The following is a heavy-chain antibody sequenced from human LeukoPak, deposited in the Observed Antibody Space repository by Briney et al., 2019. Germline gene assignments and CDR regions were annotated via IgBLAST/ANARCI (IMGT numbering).Heavy chain of an antibody. V-gene: IGHV3-66*02. CDR1: GVTSNY. D-gene: IGHD6-6*01. CDR2: IYNGGTT. J-gene: IGHJ4*02. Sequence: GGSLRLSCAASGVTSNYMTWVRQAPGKGLEWVSVIYNGGTTYYADSVKGRFTISRDNSKSTLFVYLQMNSLRTDDAALYYCAGGGEAARSLAYWGQGALVTVSS. CDR3: AGGGEAARSLAY.